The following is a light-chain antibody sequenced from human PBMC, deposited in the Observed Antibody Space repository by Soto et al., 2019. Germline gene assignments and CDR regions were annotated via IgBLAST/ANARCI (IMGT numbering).Light chain of an antibody. Sequence: EIVLTQSAGALSLSPGERATLSCGASQSVSSSYLAWYQQKPGQAPRLLIYGASTRATGIPDRFSGSGSGTDFTLTISRLEPVDFAVYYCQQYGSSPRTFGQGTKVEIK. CDR2: GAS. CDR1: QSVSSSY. V-gene: IGKV3-20*01. J-gene: IGKJ1*01. CDR3: QQYGSSPRT.